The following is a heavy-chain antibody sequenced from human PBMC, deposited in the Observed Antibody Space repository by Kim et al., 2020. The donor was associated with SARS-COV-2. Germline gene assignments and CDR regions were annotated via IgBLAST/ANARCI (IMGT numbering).Heavy chain of an antibody. V-gene: IGHV1-46*01. D-gene: IGHD4-4*01. CDR1: GYPFTNYY. CDR3: ARAASDSNYNWLDL. J-gene: IGHJ5*02. CDR2: INPSSGTT. Sequence: ASVKVSCKASGYPFTNYYINWVRQAPGQGLEWMGVINPSSGTTGYAQKFRGRVTMTRDTSTSTVDMELSSLRSEDTAVDYCARAASDSNYNWLDLWAQGT.